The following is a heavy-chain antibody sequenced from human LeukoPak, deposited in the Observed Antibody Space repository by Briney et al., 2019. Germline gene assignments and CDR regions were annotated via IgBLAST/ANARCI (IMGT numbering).Heavy chain of an antibody. Sequence: GGSLRLSCAAFGFTFSSYWMSWVRQAPGKGLEWVANIKQDGSDYYYVDSVKGRFTISRDNAKNSLYLQMNSLRAEDTAVYYCAREQTPVIHYYFDSWGQGTLVTVSS. V-gene: IGHV3-7*01. CDR3: AREQTPVIHYYFDS. D-gene: IGHD3-16*02. CDR2: IKQDGSDY. J-gene: IGHJ4*02. CDR1: GFTFSSYW.